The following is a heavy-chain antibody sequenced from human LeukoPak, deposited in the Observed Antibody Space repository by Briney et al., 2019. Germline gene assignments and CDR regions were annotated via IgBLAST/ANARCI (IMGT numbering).Heavy chain of an antibody. CDR1: GGSISSGSYY. D-gene: IGHD1-1*01. CDR2: IYTSGST. J-gene: IGHJ2*01. CDR3: ARNLNWKDWYFDL. Sequence: SETLSLTCTVSGGSISSGSYYWSWIRQPAGKGLEWIGRIYTSGSTNYNPSLKSRVTMSVDTSKNQFSLKLSSVTAADTAVYYCARNLNWKDWYFDLWGRGTLVTVSS. V-gene: IGHV4-61*02.